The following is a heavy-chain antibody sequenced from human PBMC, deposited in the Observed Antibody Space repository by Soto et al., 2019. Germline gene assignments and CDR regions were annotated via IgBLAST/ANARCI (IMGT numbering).Heavy chain of an antibody. CDR1: GAALNSGNYY. J-gene: IGHJ5*02. V-gene: IGHV4-31*03. Sequence: LSLTCSVSGAALNSGNYYWSWIRQVPGKGLEWIGRIYVTGAVDYNPSLRDRITISQDTSERQFSLNLRLVTAADTAVYYCARLRIATNNYKWFDPWGQGTLVTVSS. CDR2: IYVTGAV. D-gene: IGHD2-21*01. CDR3: ARLRIATNNYKWFDP.